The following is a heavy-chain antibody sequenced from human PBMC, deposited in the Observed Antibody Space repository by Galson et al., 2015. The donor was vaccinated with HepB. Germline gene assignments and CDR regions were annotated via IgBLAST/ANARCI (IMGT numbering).Heavy chain of an antibody. CDR2: ISSSSSTI. CDR1: GFTFSSYS. J-gene: IGHJ3*02. D-gene: IGHD3-10*01. CDR3: ARDVHYYGSGSYYWGAFDI. V-gene: IGHV3-48*01. Sequence: SLRLSCAASGFTFSSYSMNWVRQAPGKGLEWVSYISSSSSTIYYADSVKGRFTISRDNAKNSLYLQMNSLRAEDTAVYYCARDVHYYGSGSYYWGAFDIWGQGTMVTVSS.